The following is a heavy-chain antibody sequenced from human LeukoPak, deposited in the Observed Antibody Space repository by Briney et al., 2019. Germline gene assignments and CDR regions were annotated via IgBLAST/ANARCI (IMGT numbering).Heavy chain of an antibody. CDR3: ARDPGSGKVALDAFDI. CDR2: INPSGGRT. V-gene: IGHV1-46*03. D-gene: IGHD7-27*01. CDR1: GYTFTSYY. Sequence: ASVKVSCKASGYTFTSYYMHWVRQSAGQGLEWIGIINPSGGRTSYAQKFQGRVPMTRDTSTSTVYMELSSPSSKATAVYYCARDPGSGKVALDAFDIWGQGTMVTVSS. J-gene: IGHJ3*02.